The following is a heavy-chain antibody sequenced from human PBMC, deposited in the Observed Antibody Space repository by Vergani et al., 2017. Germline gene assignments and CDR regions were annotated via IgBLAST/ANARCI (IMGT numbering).Heavy chain of an antibody. D-gene: IGHD2-21*02. Sequence: QLQLQESGPGLVKPSETLSLTCTVSGGSISSSSYYWGWIRQPPGKGMEWIGSIYYSGSTYYNPSLKSRVTISVDTSKNQFSLKLSSVTAADTAVYYCARGKMGAYCGGDCYLPDAFDIWGQGTMVTVSS. J-gene: IGHJ3*02. V-gene: IGHV4-39*01. CDR2: IYYSGST. CDR1: GGSISSSSYY. CDR3: ARGKMGAYCGGDCYLPDAFDI.